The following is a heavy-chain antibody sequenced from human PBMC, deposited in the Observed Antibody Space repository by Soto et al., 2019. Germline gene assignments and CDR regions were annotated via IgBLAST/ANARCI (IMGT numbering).Heavy chain of an antibody. V-gene: IGHV3-23*01. CDR1: GFTFSSYA. CDR3: ASEARFLEWLLTPGAFDI. CDR2: ISGSGGST. Sequence: EVQLLESGGGLVQPGGSLRLSCAASGFTFSSYAMSWVRQAPGKGLEWVSAISGSGGSTYYADSVKGRFTISRDNSKNTLDLQMNSLRAEDTAVYYCASEARFLEWLLTPGAFDIWGQGTMVTVSS. D-gene: IGHD3-3*01. J-gene: IGHJ3*02.